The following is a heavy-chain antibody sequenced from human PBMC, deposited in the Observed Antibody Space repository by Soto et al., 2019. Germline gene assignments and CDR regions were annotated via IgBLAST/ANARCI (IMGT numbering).Heavy chain of an antibody. V-gene: IGHV1-18*01. CDR1: GFTFTRYG. J-gene: IGHJ4*02. D-gene: IGHD6-19*01. Sequence: QVQLVQSGAEVKKPGASVKVSCKASGFTFTRYGISWVRQAPGQGLEWMGWISAFNGGTKYAQRLQGRVSMTTDTSTDTAHMELRSLRSDDTAVYYCARDSPSSGLLGTNYWGQGTLVSVSS. CDR2: ISAFNGGT. CDR3: ARDSPSSGLLGTNY.